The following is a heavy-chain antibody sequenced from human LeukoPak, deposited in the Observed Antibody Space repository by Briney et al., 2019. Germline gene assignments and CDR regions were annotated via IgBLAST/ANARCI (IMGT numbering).Heavy chain of an antibody. CDR3: VREGEGPLSKDFDY. CDR1: GFTFTDHY. D-gene: IGHD2/OR15-2a*01. J-gene: IGHJ4*02. CDR2: IGPHSTFT. V-gene: IGHV1-2*02. Sequence: ASVKVSCKSSGFTFTDHYIHWVRQGPGQGLEWMGYIGPHSTFTSSPQEFQGRVTMTRDASMSTAYMELTRLTADDTAVYYCVREGEGPLSKDFDYWGQGTLVTVSS.